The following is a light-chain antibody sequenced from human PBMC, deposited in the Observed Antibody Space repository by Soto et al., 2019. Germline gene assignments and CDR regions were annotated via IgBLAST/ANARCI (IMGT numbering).Light chain of an antibody. J-gene: IGKJ5*01. Sequence: EIQLTQAPSFLSASAGDRVSITCRASQAISSYLAWYQQKPGRAPKLLIYAASTLQSGVPSRFSGSGSGTEFTLTITSLQPEDFATYYCQQLNSFPITFGQGTRLEIK. V-gene: IGKV1-9*01. CDR3: QQLNSFPIT. CDR1: QAISSY. CDR2: AAS.